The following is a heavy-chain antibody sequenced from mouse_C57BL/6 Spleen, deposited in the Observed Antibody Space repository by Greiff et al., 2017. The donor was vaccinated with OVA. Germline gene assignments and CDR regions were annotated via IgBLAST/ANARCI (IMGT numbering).Heavy chain of an antibody. Sequence: LVESGAELARPGASVKMSCKASGYTFTSYTMHWVKQRPGQGLEWIGYINPSSGYTKYNQKFKDKATLTADKSSSTAYMQLSSLTSEDSAVYYCARDPYDYPFDYWGQGTTLTVSS. CDR3: ARDPYDYPFDY. D-gene: IGHD2-4*01. V-gene: IGHV1-4*01. J-gene: IGHJ2*01. CDR2: INPSSGYT. CDR1: GYTFTSYT.